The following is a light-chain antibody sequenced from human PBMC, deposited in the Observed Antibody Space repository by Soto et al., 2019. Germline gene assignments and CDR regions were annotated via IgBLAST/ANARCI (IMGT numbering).Light chain of an antibody. CDR1: SSNIGRNT. J-gene: IGLJ3*02. Sequence: QSVLTQPPSASGTPGQRVTISCSGSSSNIGRNTVNWYQHLPGTAPKILIYSNDQRPSGVPERFSGSRSGTSASLAISGLQSEDEADYYCAAWDDSPDALVFGGGTQLTVL. V-gene: IGLV1-44*01. CDR2: SND. CDR3: AAWDDSPDALV.